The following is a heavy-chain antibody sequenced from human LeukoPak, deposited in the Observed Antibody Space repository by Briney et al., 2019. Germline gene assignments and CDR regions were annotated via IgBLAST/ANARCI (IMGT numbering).Heavy chain of an antibody. J-gene: IGHJ4*02. CDR2: IYYSGRT. CDR1: DGSISSYH. CDR3: AGGETGSGGSFYYFDY. V-gene: IGHV4-59*08. D-gene: IGHD2-15*01. Sequence: SETLSLTCTVFDGSISSYHWSWIRQPPGQGLEWIGYIYYSGRTNYNPPLKSRVTISVDTSKNQFSLKLSSVTAADTAVYYCAGGETGSGGSFYYFDYWGQGTLVTVSS.